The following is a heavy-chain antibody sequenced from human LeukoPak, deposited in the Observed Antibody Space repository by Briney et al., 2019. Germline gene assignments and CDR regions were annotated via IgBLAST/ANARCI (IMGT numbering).Heavy chain of an antibody. V-gene: IGHV3-7*05. D-gene: IGHD3-22*01. CDR3: ARAPDLDSSGYYCRFFQH. CDR1: GFTFSTYW. Sequence: GGSLRLSCAASGFTFSTYWMGWVRQAPGKGLEWVANIKQDGNEKYYMDSVKGRFTISRDNAKNSLYLQMNSLRAEDTAVYYCARAPDLDSSGYYCRFFQHWGQGTLVTVSS. J-gene: IGHJ1*01. CDR2: IKQDGNEK.